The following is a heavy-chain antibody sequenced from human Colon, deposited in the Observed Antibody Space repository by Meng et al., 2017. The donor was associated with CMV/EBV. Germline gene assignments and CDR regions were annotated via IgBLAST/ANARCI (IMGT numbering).Heavy chain of an antibody. D-gene: IGHD2-2*01. J-gene: IGHJ6*02. CDR1: GFTFNSYA. CDR3: ARGGQHVLPEVTYYFYYAMDV. V-gene: IGHV3-30*01. Sequence: SLKISCTASGFTFNSYAMHLVRQAPGKGPEYVALTSFDGSNRFYAPSVKGRFTISRDNSRNTLYLQMNSLRIDDTAVYFCARGGQHVLPEVTYYFYYAMDVWGQGTTVTVSS. CDR2: TSFDGSNR.